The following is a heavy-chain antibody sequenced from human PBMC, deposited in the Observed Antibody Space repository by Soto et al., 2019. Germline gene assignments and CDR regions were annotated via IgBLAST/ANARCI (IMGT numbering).Heavy chain of an antibody. CDR2: ISYDGSNK. Sequence: GGSLRLSCAASGFTFSSYGMHWVRQAPGKGLEWVAVISYDGSNKYYPDSVKGRFTISRENSKNTMYMQMNSLRAEDTAVYYCAKDGLEYSSSSGWFDRWGQGNLGTVFS. V-gene: IGHV3-30*18. CDR1: GFTFSSYG. J-gene: IGHJ5*02. D-gene: IGHD6-6*01. CDR3: AKDGLEYSSSSGWFDR.